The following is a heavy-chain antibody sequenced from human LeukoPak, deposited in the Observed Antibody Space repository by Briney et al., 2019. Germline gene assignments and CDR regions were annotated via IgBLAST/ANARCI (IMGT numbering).Heavy chain of an antibody. D-gene: IGHD6-19*01. J-gene: IGHJ4*02. CDR3: ASDRGSGWFDY. Sequence: SETLSLTCTVSGGSIRNYYWNWIRQPAGKGLEWVGRIQTSGNTNYSPSLKSRITISVDRSKNQVSLKLSSVTAADTGVYYCASDRGSGWFDYWGQGTLVTVSS. CDR1: GGSIRNYY. V-gene: IGHV4-4*07. CDR2: IQTSGNT.